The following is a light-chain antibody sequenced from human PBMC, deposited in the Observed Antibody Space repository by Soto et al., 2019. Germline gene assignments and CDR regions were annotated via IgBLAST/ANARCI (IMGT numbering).Light chain of an antibody. CDR3: QKYNSAPRA. CDR2: ATS. J-gene: IGKJ1*01. V-gene: IGKV1-27*01. CDR1: QGIANY. Sequence: IQMTQSPSSLSASVGDRVTITCRASQGIANYVAWYQQNPGKVPKLLIYATSTLQSGVPSRFSGSGSGTDFTLTISSLQPEDVATYYCQKYNSAPRAFGQGTKVDIK.